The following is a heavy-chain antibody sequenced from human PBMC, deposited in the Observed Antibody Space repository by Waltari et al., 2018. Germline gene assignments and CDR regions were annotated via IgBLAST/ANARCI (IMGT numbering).Heavy chain of an antibody. CDR2: IYYSGST. CDR1: GGSISSSSYY. CDR3: ARDWETLGYDAFDI. D-gene: IGHD1-26*01. V-gene: IGHV4-39*07. Sequence: QLQLQESGPGLVKPSETLSLTCTVSGGSISSSSYYWGWIRQPPGKGLEWIGSIYYSGSTYYNPSLKSRVTISVDTSKNQFSLKLSSVTAADTAVYYCARDWETLGYDAFDIWGQGTMVTVSS. J-gene: IGHJ3*02.